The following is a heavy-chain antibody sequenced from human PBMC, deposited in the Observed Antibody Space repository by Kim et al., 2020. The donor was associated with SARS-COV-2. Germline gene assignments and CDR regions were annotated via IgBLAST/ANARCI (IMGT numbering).Heavy chain of an antibody. CDR1: GGSFDTYA. CDR3: ARDQAGDFWYFYL. CDR2: IIPSIGAS. J-gene: IGHJ4*02. V-gene: IGHV1-69*13. D-gene: IGHD3-3*01. Sequence: SVKVSCKAFGGSFDTYAVNWVRQAPGEGLEYMGGIIPSIGASNSAQKFQDRITITADASTSTAYMELSRLTSDDTAVYYCARDQAGDFWYFYLWGQGSL.